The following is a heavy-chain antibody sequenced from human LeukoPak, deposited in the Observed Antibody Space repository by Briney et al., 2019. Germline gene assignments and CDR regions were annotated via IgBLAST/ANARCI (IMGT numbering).Heavy chain of an antibody. V-gene: IGHV3-21*01. CDR2: ISTSSSYI. Sequence: PGGSLRLSCAASGFTFSSYSMNWVRQAPGKGLEWVSSISTSSSYIYYADSVKGRFTISRDNAKNSLDLQMNSLRAEVTAVYYCARGQARTGYSSSWYLYWGQGTLVTVSS. J-gene: IGHJ4*02. CDR3: ARGQARTGYSSSWYLY. CDR1: GFTFSSYS. D-gene: IGHD6-13*01.